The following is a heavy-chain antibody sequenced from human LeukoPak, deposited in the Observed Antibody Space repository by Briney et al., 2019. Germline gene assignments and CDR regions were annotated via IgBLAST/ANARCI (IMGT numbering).Heavy chain of an antibody. Sequence: SETLSLTCTVSGGSISSYYWSWIRQPPGKGLEWIGYIYYSGSTNYNPSLKSRVTISVDTSKNQFSLKLSSVTAADTAVYYCAGGSVDILTGYKEGLFDPWGQGTLVTVSS. D-gene: IGHD3-9*01. CDR3: AGGSVDILTGYKEGLFDP. CDR1: GGSISSYY. CDR2: IYYSGST. J-gene: IGHJ5*02. V-gene: IGHV4-59*01.